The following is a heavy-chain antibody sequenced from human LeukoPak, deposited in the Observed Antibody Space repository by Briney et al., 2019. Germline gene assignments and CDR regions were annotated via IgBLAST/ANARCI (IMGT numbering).Heavy chain of an antibody. Sequence: SVKVSCMASGGTFSSYAISWVRQAPGQGLEWMGGIIPIFGTANYAQKFQGRVTITADKSTSTAYMELSSLRSEDTAVYYCARAGGYCGRISCPYYFDYWGQGSLAAVSS. CDR1: GGTFSSYA. CDR3: ARAGGYCGRISCPYYFDY. D-gene: IGHD2-15*01. J-gene: IGHJ4*02. V-gene: IGHV1-69*06. CDR2: IIPIFGTA.